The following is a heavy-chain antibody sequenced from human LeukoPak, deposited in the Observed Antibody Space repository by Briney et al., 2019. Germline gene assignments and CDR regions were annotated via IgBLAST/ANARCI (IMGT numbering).Heavy chain of an antibody. J-gene: IGHJ4*02. D-gene: IGHD2/OR15-2a*01. CDR3: VSEAADKNSWYYFDY. Sequence: PQTLSLTCTVSGDSLSSGDHYWGWLRQPPGKGLEGIAHIHYSGSTYYNPSLKSRVIVSVDMSKNQFSLSLNSLTAADSAVYYCVSEAADKNSWYYFDYWGQGTLVTVSS. V-gene: IGHV4-30-4*01. CDR2: IHYSGST. CDR1: GDSLSSGDHY.